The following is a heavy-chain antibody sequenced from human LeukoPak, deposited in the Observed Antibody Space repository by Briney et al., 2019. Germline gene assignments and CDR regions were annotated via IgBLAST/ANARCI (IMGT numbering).Heavy chain of an antibody. CDR3: ARELQEYFDY. J-gene: IGHJ4*02. CDR2: INSDGSST. Sequence: GWSPRLSCAASGFTFRSYWMHWVRQAPGKGLVWVSRINSDGSSTSYADSVKGRLTISRDNPKNTLYLQLNSLRAEDTAVYYCARELQEYFDYWGQGTLVTVSS. CDR1: GFTFRSYW. V-gene: IGHV3-74*01.